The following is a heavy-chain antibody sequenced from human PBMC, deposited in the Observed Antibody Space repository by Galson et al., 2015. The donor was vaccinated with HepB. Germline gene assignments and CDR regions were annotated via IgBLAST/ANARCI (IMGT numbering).Heavy chain of an antibody. J-gene: IGHJ4*02. CDR2: INPSGGST. CDR3: ARARVRTPFDY. Sequence: SVKVSCKASGYTFTSYGISWVRQAPGQGLEWMGIINPSGGSTSYAQKFQGRVTMTRDTSTSTVYMELSSLRSEDTAVYYCARARVRTPFDYWGQGTLVTVSS. V-gene: IGHV1-46*01. D-gene: IGHD1-1*01. CDR1: GYTFTSYG.